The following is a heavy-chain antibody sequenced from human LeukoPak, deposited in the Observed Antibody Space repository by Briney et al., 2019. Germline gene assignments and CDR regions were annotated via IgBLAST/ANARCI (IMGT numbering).Heavy chain of an antibody. V-gene: IGHV4-34*01. CDR3: ARVVLRYFDWSRAPRDYYYMDV. J-gene: IGHJ6*03. Sequence: SETLSLTCAVYGGSFSGYYWTWIRQPPGKGLEWIGEINHSGSTNYNPSLKSRVTISVDTSKNQFSLKLSSVTAADTAVYYCARVVLRYFDWSRAPRDYYYMDVWGKGTTVTISS. D-gene: IGHD3-9*01. CDR2: INHSGST. CDR1: GGSFSGYY.